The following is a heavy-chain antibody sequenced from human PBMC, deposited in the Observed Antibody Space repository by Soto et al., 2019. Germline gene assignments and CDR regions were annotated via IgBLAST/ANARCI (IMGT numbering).Heavy chain of an antibody. CDR1: GYTFTSYD. CDR3: ARGFFRYCTNGVCYTERGWFDP. J-gene: IGHJ5*02. V-gene: IGHV1-8*01. CDR2: MNPNSGNT. Sequence: QVQLVQSGAEVKKPGASVKVSCKASGYTFTSYDINWVRQATGQGLEWMGWMNPNSGNTGYAQKFQGRVTMTRNTSISTAYMELSSLRSEGTAVYYCARGFFRYCTNGVCYTERGWFDPWGQGTLVTVSS. D-gene: IGHD2-8*01.